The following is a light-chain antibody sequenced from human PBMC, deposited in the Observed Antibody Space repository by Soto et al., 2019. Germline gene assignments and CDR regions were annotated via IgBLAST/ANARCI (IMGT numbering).Light chain of an antibody. CDR2: GTS. V-gene: IGKV3-20*01. CDR3: QRFGTSPPWT. J-gene: IGKJ1*01. Sequence: EIVLTQSPGTLSLSPGERATLSCRASQSLSSSYLAWYQQKPGQAPRLXXYGTSIRATGIPDRFSGSGSGTDFTLTITRLEPEDFAVYYCQRFGTSPPWTFGQGTKVDIK. CDR1: QSLSSSY.